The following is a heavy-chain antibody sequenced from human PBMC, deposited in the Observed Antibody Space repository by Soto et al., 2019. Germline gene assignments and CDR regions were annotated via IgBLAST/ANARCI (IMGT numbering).Heavy chain of an antibody. J-gene: IGHJ4*02. CDR1: GFTFNTYG. CDR2: ISYDGSDK. D-gene: IGHD2-2*02. V-gene: IGHV3-30*18. CDR3: AKSPNFYCSSPNCYKYYFDY. Sequence: LRLSCAASGFTFNTYGMHWVRQAPGKGLEWVAVISYDGSDKFYADSVKGRFTISRDNSKNALYLQMSSLRPEDTAIYYCAKSPNFYCSSPNCYKYYFDYWGQGTLVTVS.